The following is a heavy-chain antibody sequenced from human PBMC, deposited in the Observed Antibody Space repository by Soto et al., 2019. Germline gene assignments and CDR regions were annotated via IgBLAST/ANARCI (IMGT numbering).Heavy chain of an antibody. CDR3: ARDRYGDYGHFDY. J-gene: IGHJ4*02. CDR2: IIPILGIA. CDR1: GGTFSSYT. D-gene: IGHD4-17*01. V-gene: IGHV1-69*04. Sequence: GASVKVSCKASGGTFSSYTISWVRQAPGQGLEWMGRIIPILGIANYAQKFQGRVTITADKSTSTAYMELSSLRSEDTAVYYCARDRYGDYGHFDYWGQGTLVTVSS.